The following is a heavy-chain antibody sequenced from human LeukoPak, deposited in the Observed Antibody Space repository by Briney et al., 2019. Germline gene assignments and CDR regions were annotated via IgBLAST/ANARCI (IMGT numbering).Heavy chain of an antibody. CDR3: ARSPTGWFGANWFDP. CDR1: GGSISSGSYY. CDR2: IYTSGST. V-gene: IGHV4-61*02. Sequence: SETLSLTCTVSGGSISSGSYYWSWIRQPAGTGLEWIGRIYTSGSTNYNPSLKSRVTISVDTSKNQFSLKLSSVTAADTAVYYCARSPTGWFGANWFDPWGQGTLVTVSS. J-gene: IGHJ5*02. D-gene: IGHD3-10*01.